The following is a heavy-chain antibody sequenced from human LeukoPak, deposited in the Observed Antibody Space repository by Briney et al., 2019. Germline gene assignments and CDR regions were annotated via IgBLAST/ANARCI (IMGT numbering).Heavy chain of an antibody. CDR2: IYSGGST. V-gene: IGHV3-66*02. CDR3: ARDGVVPAAREEDYYYYYMDV. Sequence: PGGSLRLSCAASGFTVSSNYMSWVRQAPGKGREWVSVIYSGGSTYYADSVKGRFTISRDNSKNTLYLQMNSLRAEDTAVYYCARDGVVPAAREEDYYYYYMDVWGKGTTVTVSS. D-gene: IGHD2-2*01. J-gene: IGHJ6*03. CDR1: GFTVSSNY.